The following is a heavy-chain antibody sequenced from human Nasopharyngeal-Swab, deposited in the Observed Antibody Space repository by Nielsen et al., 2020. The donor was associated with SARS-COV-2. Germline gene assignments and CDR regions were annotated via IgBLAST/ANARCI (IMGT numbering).Heavy chain of an antibody. V-gene: IGHV3-9*01. CDR2: ITWNSGSK. CDR3: VRDKDYGGNSGPFWFYGLDV. J-gene: IGHJ6*02. D-gene: IGHD4-23*01. Sequence: SLKISCAASGFAFDDYGMHWVRQVPGKGLEWVSAITWNSGSKDYADSLKGRFTISRDNAKNSLYLQMNSLRADDTALYYCVRDKDYGGNSGPFWFYGLDVWGQGTSLIVSS. CDR1: GFAFDDYG.